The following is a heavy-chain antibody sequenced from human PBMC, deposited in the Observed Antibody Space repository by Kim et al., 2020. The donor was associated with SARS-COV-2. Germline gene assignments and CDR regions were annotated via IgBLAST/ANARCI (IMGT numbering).Heavy chain of an antibody. V-gene: IGHV1-2*02. CDR1: GYTFTGYY. CDR2: INPNSGGT. Sequence: ASVKVSCKASGYTFTGYYMHWVRQAPGQGLEWMGWINPNSGGTNYAQKFQGRVTMTRDTSISTAYMELSRLRSDDTAVYYCARGRGVRGAYYYYGMDVWGQGTTVTVSS. D-gene: IGHD3-10*01. CDR3: ARGRGVRGAYYYYGMDV. J-gene: IGHJ6*02.